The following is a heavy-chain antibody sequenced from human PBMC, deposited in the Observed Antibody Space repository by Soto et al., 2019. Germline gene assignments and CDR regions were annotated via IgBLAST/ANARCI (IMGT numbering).Heavy chain of an antibody. CDR2: ISVSGDVT. Sequence: GGSLRLSCVVSGFTFSSYAMNWVRQAPGKGLEWVSSISVSGDVTYHADSVKGRFTISRDNSKSTLFLLMNSLGADDTAVYYCARVSWREKYGMDVWGQGTTVTVSS. J-gene: IGHJ6*02. CDR1: GFTFSSYA. CDR3: ARVSWREKYGMDV. V-gene: IGHV3-23*01.